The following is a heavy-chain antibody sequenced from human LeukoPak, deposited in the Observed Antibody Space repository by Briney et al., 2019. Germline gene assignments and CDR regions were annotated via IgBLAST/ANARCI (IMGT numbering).Heavy chain of an antibody. Sequence: ASVKVSCKASGYTFTGYYMHWVRQATGQGLEWMGWMNPNSGNTGYAQKFQGRVTMTRNTSISTAYMELSSLRSEDTAVYYCARGRTSRYSYGHLVYWGQGTLVTVSS. J-gene: IGHJ4*02. CDR2: MNPNSGNT. V-gene: IGHV1-8*02. CDR1: GYTFTGYY. D-gene: IGHD5-18*01. CDR3: ARGRTSRYSYGHLVY.